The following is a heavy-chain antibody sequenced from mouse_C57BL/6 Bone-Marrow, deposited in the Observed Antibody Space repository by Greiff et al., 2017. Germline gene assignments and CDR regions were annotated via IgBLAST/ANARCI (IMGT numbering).Heavy chain of an antibody. CDR3: ALTTVVATSYYFDY. Sequence: EVMLVESGGGLVKPGGSLKLSCAASGFTFSDYGMHWVRQAPEKGLEWVAYISSGSSTIYYADTVKGRFTISRDNAKNTLFLQMTSLRSEDTAMYYCALTTVVATSYYFDYWGQGTTLTVSS. CDR1: GFTFSDYG. D-gene: IGHD1-1*01. CDR2: ISSGSSTI. V-gene: IGHV5-17*01. J-gene: IGHJ2*01.